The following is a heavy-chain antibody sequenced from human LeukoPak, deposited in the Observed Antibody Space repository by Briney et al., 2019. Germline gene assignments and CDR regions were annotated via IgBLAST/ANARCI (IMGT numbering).Heavy chain of an antibody. V-gene: IGHV1-2*02. CDR3: ARGPEWELRYYYYYMDV. J-gene: IGHJ6*03. Sequence: ASVKVSCKASGYTFTGYYLQWVRQAPGQGLEWMGWINPNSGGTNYAQKFQGRVTMTRDTSISTAYMELSRLRSDDTAVYYCARGPEWELRYYYYYMDVWGKGTTVTVSS. CDR2: INPNSGGT. CDR1: GYTFTGYY. D-gene: IGHD1-26*01.